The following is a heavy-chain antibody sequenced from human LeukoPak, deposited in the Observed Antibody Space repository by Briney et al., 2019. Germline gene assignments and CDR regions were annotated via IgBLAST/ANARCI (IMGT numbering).Heavy chain of an antibody. CDR1: GFTFTSYA. V-gene: IGHV3-23*01. J-gene: IGHJ4*02. Sequence: GGSLRLSCAASGFTFTSYAMSWVRQAPGKGLEWVSSIFGSGGITSYADSVKGRFTISRDISKNTLYLQMNSLRAEDTALYYCAKDQAAAVAGVDYWGQGTLVTVSS. CDR3: AKDQAAAVAGVDY. D-gene: IGHD6-19*01. CDR2: IFGSGGIT.